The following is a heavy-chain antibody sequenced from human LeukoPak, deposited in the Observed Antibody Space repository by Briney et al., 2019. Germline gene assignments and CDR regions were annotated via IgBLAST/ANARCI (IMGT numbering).Heavy chain of an antibody. Sequence: GGSLRLSCAASGFTVSSNYMSWVRQAPGKGLEWVSVIYSGGSTYYADSVKGRFTISRHNSKNTLYLQMNSLRAEDTAVYYCARASGSSGDSHFDYWGQGTLVTVSS. D-gene: IGHD4-17*01. CDR3: ARASGSSGDSHFDY. CDR1: GFTVSSNY. V-gene: IGHV3-53*04. CDR2: IYSGGST. J-gene: IGHJ4*02.